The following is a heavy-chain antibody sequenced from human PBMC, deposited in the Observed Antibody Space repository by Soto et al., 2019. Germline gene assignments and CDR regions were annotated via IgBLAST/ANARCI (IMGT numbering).Heavy chain of an antibody. D-gene: IGHD5-12*01. Sequence: SETLSLTCSVSGASITRGGYYLSWIRQHPVRGLEWIGYMYSSGMTYYNPSLKSRLDMLVGTSKNQFSLKLRSVTAAESAIYYWARDGGRVGLRLDLWGQGARFAVSS. V-gene: IGHV4-31*03. J-gene: IGHJ4*02. CDR1: GASITRGGYY. CDR2: MYSSGMT. CDR3: ARDGGRVGLRLDL.